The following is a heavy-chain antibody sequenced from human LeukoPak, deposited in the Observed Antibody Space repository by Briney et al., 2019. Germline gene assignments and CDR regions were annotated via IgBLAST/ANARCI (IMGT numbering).Heavy chain of an antibody. CDR2: IFSSGST. D-gene: IGHD3-3*01. J-gene: IGHJ3*02. V-gene: IGHV3-53*01. CDR1: GFTVSSSY. CDR3: ARAYYDFWSADDAFDT. Sequence: GGSLRLSCAASGFTVSSSYMTWVRQAPGKGLEWVSVIFSSGSTYYADSVKGRFTISRDNSKNTLYLQMNNLRAEDTAVYYCARAYYDFWSADDAFDTWGQGTMVTVSS.